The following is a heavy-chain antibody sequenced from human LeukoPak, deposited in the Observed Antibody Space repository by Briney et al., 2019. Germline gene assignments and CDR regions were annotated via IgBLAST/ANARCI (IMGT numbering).Heavy chain of an antibody. CDR1: GGSFSGYY. Sequence: SETLSLTCAVYGGSFSGYYWSWIRQPPGKGLEWIGEINHSGSTNYNPSLKSRVTISVDTSKNQFSLKLSSVTAADTAVYYCARARDEGYDYVWGSSPDAFDIWGQGTMVTVSS. J-gene: IGHJ3*02. CDR3: ARARDEGYDYVWGSSPDAFDI. D-gene: IGHD3-16*01. V-gene: IGHV4-34*01. CDR2: INHSGST.